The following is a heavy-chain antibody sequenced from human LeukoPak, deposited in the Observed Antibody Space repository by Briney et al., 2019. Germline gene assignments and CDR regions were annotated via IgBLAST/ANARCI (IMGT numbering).Heavy chain of an antibody. Sequence: SETLSLTCTVSGGSLSSSSYYWGWIRQPPGKGLEWIGTIFYSGITKYNPSLMSRVTISVDTSKNQFSLKLSSVTAADTAVYYCARAGSYYDSRGYPYPLLFDSWGQGIQVTVSS. D-gene: IGHD3-22*01. CDR2: IFYSGIT. CDR1: GGSLSSSSYY. J-gene: IGHJ4*02. CDR3: ARAGSYYDSRGYPYPLLFDS. V-gene: IGHV4-39*07.